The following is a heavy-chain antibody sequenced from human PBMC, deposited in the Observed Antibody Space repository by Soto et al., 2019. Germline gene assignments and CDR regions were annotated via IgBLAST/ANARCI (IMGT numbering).Heavy chain of an antibody. D-gene: IGHD3-10*01. Sequence: GXSVKVSCKASGGTFSSYAIRLVRQAPGQGLEWMGGIIPIFGTANYAQKFQGRVTITADKSTSTAYMELSSLRSEDTAVYYCARRITNDWFDTWGQGTLVTVSS. J-gene: IGHJ5*02. CDR3: ARRITNDWFDT. CDR2: IIPIFGTA. V-gene: IGHV1-69*06. CDR1: GGTFSSYA.